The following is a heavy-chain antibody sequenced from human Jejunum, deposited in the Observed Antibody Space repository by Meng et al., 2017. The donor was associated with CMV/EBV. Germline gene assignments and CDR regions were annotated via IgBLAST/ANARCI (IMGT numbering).Heavy chain of an antibody. CDR2: ISYTGSST. D-gene: IGHD3-10*01. Sequence: TFAFTLGHYGMHWVRQAPGKGLEWVSGISYTGSSTYYADSVKGRFTISRDNSKNTLYLQMNSLRAEDTAVYYCAKDRLTIAFLDYWGQGTQVTVSS. CDR3: AKDRLTIAFLDY. CDR1: AFTLGHYG. V-gene: IGHV3-23*01. J-gene: IGHJ4*02.